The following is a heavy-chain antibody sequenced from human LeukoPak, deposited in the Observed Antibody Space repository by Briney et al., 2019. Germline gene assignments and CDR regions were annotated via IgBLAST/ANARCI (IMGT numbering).Heavy chain of an antibody. D-gene: IGHD1-20*01. CDR3: ARGPLYNWNDVGFDP. CDR1: GFTFSSYG. J-gene: IGHJ5*02. CDR2: IWYDGSNK. V-gene: IGHV3-33*01. Sequence: GRSLRLSCAASGFTFSSYGMHWVRQAPGKGLEWVAVIWYDGSNKYYADSVKGRFTISRDNSRNTLYLQMNSLRAEDTAVYYCARGPLYNWNDVGFDPWGQGTLVTVSS.